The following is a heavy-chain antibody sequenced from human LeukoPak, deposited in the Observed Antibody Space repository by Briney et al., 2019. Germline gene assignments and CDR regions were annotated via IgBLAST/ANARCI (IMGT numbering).Heavy chain of an antibody. V-gene: IGHV4-30-2*01. J-gene: IGHJ6*02. CDR3: ARGGVYYYYYGMDV. CDR1: GGSISSGGYY. Sequence: PSQTLSLTCTVSGGSISSGGYYWSWIRQPPGKGLEWIGYIYHSGSTYYNPSLKSRVTISVDRSKNQFSLKLSSVTAADTAVYYCARGGVYYYYYGMDVWGQGTTVTVSS. CDR2: IYHSGST.